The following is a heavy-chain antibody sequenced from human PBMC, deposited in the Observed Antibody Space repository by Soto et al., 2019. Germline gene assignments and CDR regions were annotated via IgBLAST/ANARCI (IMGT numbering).Heavy chain of an antibody. D-gene: IGHD3-22*01. CDR1: GYTFSSYG. CDR2: ISAYSGNT. J-gene: IGHJ4*02. Sequence: QVQLVQSGAEVKKPGASVKVSCKAYGYTFSSYGLSWVRQAPGQGLEWMGWISAYSGNTVYTQRFKGRLTMATDTSTVTAYMELRSLRSDDTAVYCCARDFYQSSGYWDYWGQGTLVIVSS. V-gene: IGHV1-18*01. CDR3: ARDFYQSSGYWDY.